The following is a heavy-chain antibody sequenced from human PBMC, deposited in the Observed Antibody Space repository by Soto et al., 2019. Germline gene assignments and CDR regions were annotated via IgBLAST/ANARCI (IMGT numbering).Heavy chain of an antibody. J-gene: IGHJ3*02. D-gene: IGHD6-13*01. V-gene: IGHV1-8*01. CDR1: GYTFTSYD. CDR2: MNPNSGNT. CDR3: ARRELGQQLVPRDDAFDI. Sequence: GASVKVSCKASGYTFTSYDINWVRQATGQGLEWMGWMNPNSGNTGYAQKFQGRVTMTRNTSISTAYMELSSLRSEDTAVYYCARRELGQQLVPRDDAFDIWGQGTMVTVSS.